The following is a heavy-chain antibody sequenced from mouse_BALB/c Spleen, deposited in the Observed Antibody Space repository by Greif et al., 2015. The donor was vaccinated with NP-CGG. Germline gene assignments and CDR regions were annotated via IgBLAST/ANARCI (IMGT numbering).Heavy chain of an antibody. CDR1: GFTFSSYA. CDR2: ISSGGSYT. J-gene: IGHJ1*01. D-gene: IGHD1-1*02. CDR3: ARGDYGVRYFDV. V-gene: IGHV5-9-4*01. Sequence: DVHLVESGGGLVKPGGSLKLSCAASGFTFSSYAMSWVRQSPEKRLEWVAEISSGGSYTYYPDTVTGRFTTSRDNAKNTLYLEMSSLRSEDTAMYYCARGDYGVRYFDVWGAGTTVTVS.